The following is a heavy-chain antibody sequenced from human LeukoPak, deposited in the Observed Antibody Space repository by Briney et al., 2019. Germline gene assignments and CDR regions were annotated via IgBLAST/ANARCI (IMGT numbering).Heavy chain of an antibody. V-gene: IGHV3-9*01. J-gene: IGHJ3*02. Sequence: GRSLRLSCAASGFTFDDYAMHWVRQAPGKGLEWVSGISWNSGSIGYVDSVKGRFTISRDNAKNSLYLQMNSLRAEDTAVYYCARTRTVAAWGDAFDIWGQGTMVTVSS. D-gene: IGHD2-15*01. CDR2: ISWNSGSI. CDR1: GFTFDDYA. CDR3: ARTRTVAAWGDAFDI.